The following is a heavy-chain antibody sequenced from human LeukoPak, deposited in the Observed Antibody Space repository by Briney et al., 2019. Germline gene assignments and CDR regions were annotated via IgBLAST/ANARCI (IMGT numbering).Heavy chain of an antibody. CDR1: GGSISGSSYF. Sequence: SETLSLTCTVSGGSISGSSYFWGWIRQSPAKGLEWIGSISYSGITHYNPSLKSRVTMSVDTSRNQVSLNLDSVAAADTAVYYCARDSYCSTTSCHLDYWGQGILVTVSS. D-gene: IGHD2-2*01. J-gene: IGHJ4*02. CDR3: ARDSYCSTTSCHLDY. V-gene: IGHV4-39*07. CDR2: ISYSGIT.